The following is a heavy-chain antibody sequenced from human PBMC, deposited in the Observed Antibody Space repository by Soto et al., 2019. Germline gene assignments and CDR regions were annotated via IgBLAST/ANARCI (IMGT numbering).Heavy chain of an antibody. Sequence: GGSLRLSCVASGFDFRSYEMNWVRQAPGKGLEWVSNIRANDESIYYADSVKGRVSVSRDNAKNSLFLEMNSLRVDDTAVYYCARETLRDAIDIWGQGTMGTVSS. CDR1: GFDFRSYE. V-gene: IGHV3-48*03. J-gene: IGHJ3*02. CDR3: ARETLRDAIDI. CDR2: IRANDESI.